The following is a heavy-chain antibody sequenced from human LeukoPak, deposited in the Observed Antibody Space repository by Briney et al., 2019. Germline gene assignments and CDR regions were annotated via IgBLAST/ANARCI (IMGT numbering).Heavy chain of an antibody. CDR3: ARDRTGWFDP. J-gene: IGHJ5*02. CDR1: GRSISSYS. V-gene: IGHV4-4*07. CDR2: FYISGST. Sequence: SDTLSLTCTVSGRSISSYSWRWIRQPAGKGPEWIGRFYISGSTHYSPPLKSRVTVSLDKSRNQFSLTMSSVTAADTAVYYCARDRTGWFDPWGQGILVTVSS.